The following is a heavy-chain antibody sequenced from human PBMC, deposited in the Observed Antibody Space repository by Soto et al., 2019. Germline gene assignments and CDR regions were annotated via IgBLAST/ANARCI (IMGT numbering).Heavy chain of an antibody. J-gene: IGHJ5*02. CDR2: IIPIFGTA. V-gene: IGHV1-69*01. D-gene: IGHD3-3*01. CDR3: ARGHYDFWSGYSKNWFDP. CDR1: GGTFSSCA. Sequence: QVQLVQSGAEVKKPGSSVKVSCKASGGTFSSCAISWVRQAPGQGLEWMGGIIPIFGTANYAQKFQGRVTITADESTSTAYMELSSLRSEDTAVYYCARGHYDFWSGYSKNWFDPWGQGTLVTVSS.